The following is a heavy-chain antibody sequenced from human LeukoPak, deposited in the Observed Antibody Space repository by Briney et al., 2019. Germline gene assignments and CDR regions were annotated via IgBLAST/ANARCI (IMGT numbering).Heavy chain of an antibody. CDR3: ARVEDSYAFDI. D-gene: IGHD3-22*01. CDR1: GFTVSSNY. J-gene: IGHJ3*02. Sequence: TGGSLILSCAASGFTVSSNYMSWVRQAPGKGLEWVSVIYSGGSTYYADSVKGRFTISRDNSKNTLYLQMNSLRAEDTAVYYCARVEDSYAFDIWGQGTMVTVSS. V-gene: IGHV3-53*01. CDR2: IYSGGST.